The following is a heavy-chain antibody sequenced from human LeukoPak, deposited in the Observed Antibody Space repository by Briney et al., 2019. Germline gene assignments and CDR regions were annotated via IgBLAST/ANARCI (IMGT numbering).Heavy chain of an antibody. D-gene: IGHD6-13*01. V-gene: IGHV3-30*02. CDR2: IRYDGSNK. CDR3: AKQAPEFYSSSTAGWLDP. Sequence: GGSLRLSCAASGFTFSSYGMHWVRQAPGKGLEWVAFIRYDGSNKYYADSVKGRFTISRDNSKNTLYLQMNSLRAEDTAVYYCAKQAPEFYSSSTAGWLDPWGQGTLVTVSS. CDR1: GFTFSSYG. J-gene: IGHJ5*02.